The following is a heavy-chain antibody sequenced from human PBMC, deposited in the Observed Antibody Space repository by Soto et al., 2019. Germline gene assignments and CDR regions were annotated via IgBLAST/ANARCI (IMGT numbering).Heavy chain of an antibody. D-gene: IGHD3-22*01. Sequence: PGGSLRLSCAASGFTFSHYAMHWVRQAPGKGLEWVSVIYSGGSTYYADSVKGRFTISRHNSKNTLYLQMNSLRAEDTAVYYCARDPYYDSSGYLASYGMDVWGQGTTVTVSS. V-gene: IGHV3-53*04. J-gene: IGHJ6*02. CDR1: GFTFSHYA. CDR3: ARDPYYDSSGYLASYGMDV. CDR2: IYSGGST.